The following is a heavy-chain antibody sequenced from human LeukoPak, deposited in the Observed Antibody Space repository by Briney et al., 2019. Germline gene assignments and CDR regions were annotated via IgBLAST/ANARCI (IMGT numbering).Heavy chain of an antibody. CDR2: IYHSGST. J-gene: IGHJ3*02. CDR3: ARVGWGLRQTHGAFDI. Sequence: PSQTLSLTCTVSGGSISSGGYYWSWIRQPPGKGLEWIGYIYHSGSTYYNPSLKSRVTISVDRSKNQFSLKLSSVTAADTAVYYCARVGWGLRQTHGAFDIWGQGTMVTVSS. D-gene: IGHD4-17*01. CDR1: GGSISSGGYY. V-gene: IGHV4-30-2*01.